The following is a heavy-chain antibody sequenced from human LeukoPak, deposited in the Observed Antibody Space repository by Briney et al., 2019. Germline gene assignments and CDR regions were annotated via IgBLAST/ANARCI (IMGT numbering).Heavy chain of an antibody. V-gene: IGHV1-8*03. J-gene: IGHJ6*03. CDR1: GYTFTSYD. Sequence: GASVKVSCKASGYTFTSYDINWVRQATGQGLEWMGWMNPNSGNTGYAQRFQGRVTITRNTSISTAYMELSSLRSEDTAVYYCASGSGASTVVTPMVYYYYYMDVWGKGTTVTVSS. CDR3: ASGSGASTVVTPMVYYYYYMDV. D-gene: IGHD4-23*01. CDR2: MNPNSGNT.